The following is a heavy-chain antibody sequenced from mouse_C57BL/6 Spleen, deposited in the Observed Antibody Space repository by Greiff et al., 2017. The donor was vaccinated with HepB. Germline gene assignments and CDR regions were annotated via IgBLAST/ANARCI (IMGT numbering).Heavy chain of an antibody. CDR1: GYTFTSYW. CDR3: ARYGYYAMDY. CDR2: IDPSDSYT. V-gene: IGHV1-69*01. D-gene: IGHD1-1*01. J-gene: IGHJ4*01. Sequence: QVQLQQPGAELVMPGASVKLSCKASGYTFTSYWMHWVKQRPGQGLEWIGEIDPSDSYTNYNQKFKGKSTLTVDKSSSTAYMQRSSLTSEDSAVYYCARYGYYAMDYWGQGTSVTVAT.